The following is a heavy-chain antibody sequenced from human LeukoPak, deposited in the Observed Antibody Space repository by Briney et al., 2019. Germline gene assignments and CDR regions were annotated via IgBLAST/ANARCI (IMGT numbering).Heavy chain of an antibody. Sequence: GGSLRLSCAASGFTFSNYGMSWVRQAPGKGLEWVSVIGISGGSTYYADSVKGRFTISRDNSKNTLYLKMNSLISETTAVYHSAIYPWQFGQSPLHYSQYWGQGPVVPVSS. CDR2: IGISGGST. CDR3: AIYPWQFGQSPLHYSQY. V-gene: IGHV3-23*01. J-gene: IGHJ4*02. D-gene: IGHD2-2*02. CDR1: GFTFSNYG.